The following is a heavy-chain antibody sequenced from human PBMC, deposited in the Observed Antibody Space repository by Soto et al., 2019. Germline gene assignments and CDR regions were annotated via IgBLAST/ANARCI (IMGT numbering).Heavy chain of an antibody. D-gene: IGHD4-17*01. Sequence: EVQLVESGGGLVQPGGSLRLPCAASGSTFSRHWMTWVRQAPGKGLEYVANIKEDGSQKYYVDSVKGRFTISGDNAKNSVYLQVNSLRAEDTALYYCARDTYGDYGQVLDYWGQGTLVTVSS. CDR3: ARDTYGDYGQVLDY. CDR2: IKEDGSQK. CDR1: GSTFSRHW. J-gene: IGHJ4*02. V-gene: IGHV3-7*01.